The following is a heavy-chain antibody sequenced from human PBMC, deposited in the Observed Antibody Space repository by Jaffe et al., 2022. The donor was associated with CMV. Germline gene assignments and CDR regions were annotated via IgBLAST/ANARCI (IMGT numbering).Heavy chain of an antibody. CDR3: ARHGLGYCSGGSCPHFDY. V-gene: IGHV4-39*01. CDR2: IYYSGST. J-gene: IGHJ4*02. D-gene: IGHD2-15*01. Sequence: QLQLQESGPGLVKPSETLSLTCTVSGGSISSSSYYWGWIRQPPGKGLEWIGSIYYSGSTYYNPSLKSRVTISVDTSKNQFSLKLSSVTAADTAVYYCARHGLGYCSGGSCPHFDYWGQGTLVTVSS. CDR1: GGSISSSSYY.